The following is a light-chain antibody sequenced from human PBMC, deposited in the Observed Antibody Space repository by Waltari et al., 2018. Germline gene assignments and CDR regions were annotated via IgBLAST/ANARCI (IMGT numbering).Light chain of an antibody. CDR1: QSISKW. CDR2: KAS. CDR3: QQYNSYSLLS. Sequence: DIQMTQSPSTLSAPVGDRVIFSCRASQSISKWLAWYQQKPGNDPKLLIYKASTLESGVPSRFSGSGSGTEFTLTISSLQPEDFATYYCQQYNSYSLLSFGGGTKVEIK. J-gene: IGKJ4*01. V-gene: IGKV1-5*03.